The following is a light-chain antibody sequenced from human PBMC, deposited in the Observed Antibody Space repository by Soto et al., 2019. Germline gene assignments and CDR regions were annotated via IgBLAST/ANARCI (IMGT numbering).Light chain of an antibody. Sequence: DIVMTQSPLSLPVTPGEPASISCRSSQSLLHSNGYNYLDWYLQKPGQSPQLLIYLGSNRASGVPDRFSGSGSGTEFTLKISRVEAEDVGVYYCMQALQTPTFGQGTQVEIK. J-gene: IGKJ1*01. V-gene: IGKV2-28*01. CDR2: LGS. CDR3: MQALQTPT. CDR1: QSLLHSNGYNY.